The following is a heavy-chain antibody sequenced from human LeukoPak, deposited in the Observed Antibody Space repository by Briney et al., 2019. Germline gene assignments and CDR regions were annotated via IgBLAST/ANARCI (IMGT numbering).Heavy chain of an antibody. CDR3: AKGRPHRRDYLDY. J-gene: IGHJ4*02. CDR2: IHQEGNDK. V-gene: IGHV3-7*03. Sequence: QPGGSLSLSCAESGFTFSSYWMTWLRPAPGRGLGWVDNIHQEGNDKYPVASVKGRYTISRDNAKRSLYLQMNSLRGEDTAVYYCAKGRPHRRDYLDYWGQGTLVTVSS. CDR1: GFTFSSYW.